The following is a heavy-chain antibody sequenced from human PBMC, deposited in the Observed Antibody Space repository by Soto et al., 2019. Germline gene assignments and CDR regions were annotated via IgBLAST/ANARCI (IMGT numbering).Heavy chain of an antibody. Sequence: SETLSLTCVVSGLSLSDYFWSWSRQPPGMALEWIGEINHLGSINYNPPLKSRVTMSVDTSKNQFSLTLNSVTAADTATYYCARGGISHWAYFYYMDVWDRGTTVTVSS. CDR3: ARGGISHWAYFYYMDV. V-gene: IGHV4-34*01. D-gene: IGHD2-21*01. CDR2: INHLGSI. J-gene: IGHJ6*03. CDR1: GLSLSDYF.